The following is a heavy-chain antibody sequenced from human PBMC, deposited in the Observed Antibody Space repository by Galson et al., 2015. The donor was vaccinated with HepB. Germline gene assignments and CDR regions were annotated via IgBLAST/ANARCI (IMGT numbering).Heavy chain of an antibody. D-gene: IGHD6-19*01. J-gene: IGHJ4*02. CDR2: IYPGDSDT. Sequence: QSGAEVKKPGDSLKISCKGSGYRFTTYWIGWVRQMPGKGLEWMGIIYPGDSDTRYSPSFQGQVTMSADKSISTAYLQWRSLKASDTAMYYCARPVYSSGWYLDYWGQGTLVTVSS. V-gene: IGHV5-51*01. CDR3: ARPVYSSGWYLDY. CDR1: GYRFTTYW.